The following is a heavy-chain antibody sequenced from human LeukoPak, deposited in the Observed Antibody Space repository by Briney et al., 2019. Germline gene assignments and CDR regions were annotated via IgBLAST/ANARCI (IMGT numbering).Heavy chain of an antibody. J-gene: IGHJ4*02. CDR1: GFTFSSYA. CDR3: ARDGVITRYFDY. V-gene: IGHV3-30-3*01. CDR2: ISYDGSNK. D-gene: IGHD3-22*01. Sequence: GGSLRLSCAASGFTFSSYAMHWVRQAPGKGLEWVAVISYDGSNKYYADSVKGRFTISRDNSKNTLYLQMNCLRAKDTAVYYCARDGVITRYFDYWGQGTLVTVSS.